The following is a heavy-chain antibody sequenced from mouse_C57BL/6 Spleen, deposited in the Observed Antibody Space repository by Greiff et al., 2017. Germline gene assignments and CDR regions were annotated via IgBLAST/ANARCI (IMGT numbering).Heavy chain of an antibody. J-gene: IGHJ3*01. D-gene: IGHD1-1*01. CDR3: ATDHTGRFAY. V-gene: IGHV1-52*01. Sequence: QVQLQQPGAELVRPGSSVKLSCKASGYTFTSYWMHWVKQRPIQGLEWIGNIDPSDSETHYNQKFKDKATLTVDKSSSTAYMQHSSLPSEDSAVYYCATDHTGRFAYWGQGTLVTVSA. CDR1: GYTFTSYW. CDR2: IDPSDSET.